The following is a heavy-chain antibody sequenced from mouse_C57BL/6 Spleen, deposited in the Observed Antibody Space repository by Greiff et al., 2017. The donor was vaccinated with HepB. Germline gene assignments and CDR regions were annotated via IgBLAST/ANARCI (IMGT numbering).Heavy chain of an antibody. V-gene: IGHV1-15*01. Sequence: QVQLQQSGAELVRPGASVTLSCKASGYTFTDYEMHWVKQTPVHGLEWIGAIDPEPGGTAYNQKFKGKAILTADKSSSTAYMELRSLTSEDSAGYYCTRTGGSSYDWDFDVWGTGTTVTVSS. D-gene: IGHD1-1*01. J-gene: IGHJ1*03. CDR2: IDPEPGGT. CDR3: TRTGGSSYDWDFDV. CDR1: GYTFTDYE.